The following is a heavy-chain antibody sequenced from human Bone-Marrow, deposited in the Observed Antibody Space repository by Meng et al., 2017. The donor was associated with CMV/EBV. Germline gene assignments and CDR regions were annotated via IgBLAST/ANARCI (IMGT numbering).Heavy chain of an antibody. J-gene: IGHJ4*02. Sequence: ASVKVSCKASGYTFTSYDINWVRQATGQGLEWMGWMNPNSGNTGYAQKLQGRVTMTTDTSTSTAYMELRSLRSDDTAVYYCARDAEYSSSPTGYWGQGTLVTVSS. CDR1: GYTFTSYD. V-gene: IGHV1-8*02. CDR2: MNPNSGNT. D-gene: IGHD6-13*01. CDR3: ARDAEYSSSPTGY.